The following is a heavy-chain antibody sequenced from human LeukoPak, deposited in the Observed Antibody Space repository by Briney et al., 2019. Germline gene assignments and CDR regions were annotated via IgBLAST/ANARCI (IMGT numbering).Heavy chain of an antibody. CDR1: GYTFTGYY. CDR2: INPNSGGT. D-gene: IGHD4-17*01. CDR3: AREDGAGDYLWFAP. Sequence: ASVKVSCKASGYTFTGYYMHWVRQAPGQGLEWMGWINPNSGGTNYAQKFQGRVTMTRDTSISTAYMELSRLRSDDTAVYYCAREDGAGDYLWFAPWGQGSLVTVSS. V-gene: IGHV1-2*02. J-gene: IGHJ5*02.